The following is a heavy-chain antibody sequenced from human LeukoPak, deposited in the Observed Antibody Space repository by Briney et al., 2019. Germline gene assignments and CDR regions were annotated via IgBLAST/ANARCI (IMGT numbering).Heavy chain of an antibody. CDR2: INTNTGNP. Sequence: ASVKVSCKASGYTFTSYAMNWVRQAPGQGLEWMGWINTNTGNPTYAQGFTGRFVFSLDTSVSTAYLQISSLKAEDTAVYYCARDHPVLRYFDPPGRAFDIWGQGTMVTVSS. CDR3: ARDHPVLRYFDPPGRAFDI. J-gene: IGHJ3*02. V-gene: IGHV7-4-1*02. D-gene: IGHD3-9*01. CDR1: GYTFTSYA.